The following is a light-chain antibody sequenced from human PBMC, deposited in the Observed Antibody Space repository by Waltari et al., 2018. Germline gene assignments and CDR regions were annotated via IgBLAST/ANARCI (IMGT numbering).Light chain of an antibody. V-gene: IGKV3-15*01. CDR2: GAS. CDR1: QSVRDN. J-gene: IGKJ4*01. CDR3: QQYNGQPLT. Sequence: EIVLTQSPAILSVSPGEGATLSCRASQSVRDNLAWYQHKPGQAPRLLVFGASTTATGFPARFSVSGSGTEFTLTITSLQSEDSAVYFCQQYNGQPLTFGGGTKVEIK.